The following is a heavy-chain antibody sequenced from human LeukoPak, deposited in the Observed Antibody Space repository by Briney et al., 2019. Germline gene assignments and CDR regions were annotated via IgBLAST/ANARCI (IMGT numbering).Heavy chain of an antibody. D-gene: IGHD1-14*01. V-gene: IGHV5-51*01. CDR1: GSIFTSYW. CDR2: IDPGDSDT. J-gene: IGHJ4*02. Sequence: GESLQISCKGSGSIFTSYWIGWVRQVPGKGLEWMGIIDPGDSDTRYSPSFQGQVTISADKSISTAYLQWSSLKASDTAMYYCARPSGFEPQPFDYWGQGTLVTVSS. CDR3: ARPSGFEPQPFDY.